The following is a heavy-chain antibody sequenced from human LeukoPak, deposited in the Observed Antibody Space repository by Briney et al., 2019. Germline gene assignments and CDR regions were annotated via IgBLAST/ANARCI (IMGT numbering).Heavy chain of an antibody. CDR2: ISSSSSYI. J-gene: IGHJ3*02. CDR3: ARLDRRTLVSDDAFDI. D-gene: IGHD3-9*01. CDR1: GFTFSSYS. Sequence: GGSLRLSCAASGFTFSSYSMNWVRQAPGKGLEWVSSISSSSSYIYYADSVKGRFTISRDNAKNSLYLQMNSLRAEDTAVYYRARLDRRTLVSDDAFDIWSQGTMVTVSS. V-gene: IGHV3-21*01.